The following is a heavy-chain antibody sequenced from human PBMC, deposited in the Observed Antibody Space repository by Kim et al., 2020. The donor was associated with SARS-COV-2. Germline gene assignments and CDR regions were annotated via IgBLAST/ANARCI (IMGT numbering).Heavy chain of an antibody. D-gene: IGHD2-15*01. V-gene: IGHV3-48*04. CDR3: VRENYWAFDI. J-gene: IGHJ3*02. CDR2: ISGTGTIT. CDR1: GFTLSLYS. Sequence: GSLTLSCATSGFTLSLYSMDWVRQSPGKGLEWVSHISGTGTITKHADSVRGRFTISRDNAKNSLFLQMNGLRAEDTAVYYCVRENYWAFDIWGQGTMVT.